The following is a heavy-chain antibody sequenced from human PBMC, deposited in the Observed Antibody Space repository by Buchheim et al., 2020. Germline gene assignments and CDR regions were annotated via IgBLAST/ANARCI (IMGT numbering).Heavy chain of an antibody. CDR3: ARGWAARHGYFDY. D-gene: IGHD6-6*01. J-gene: IGHJ4*02. V-gene: IGHV4-34*01. CDR1: GGSFSGYY. CDR2: INHSGST. Sequence: QVQLQQWGAGLLKPSETLSLTCAVYGGSFSGYYWSWIRQPPGKGLEWIGEINHSGSTNYNPSLKSRVTISVDTSNNQFSLKLSSVTAADTAVYYCARGWAARHGYFDYWGQGTL.